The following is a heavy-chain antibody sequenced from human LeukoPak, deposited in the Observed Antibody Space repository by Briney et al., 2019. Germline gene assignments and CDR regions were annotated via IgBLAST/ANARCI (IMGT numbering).Heavy chain of an antibody. V-gene: IGHV3-15*01. CDR1: GFTFSNAW. CDR3: TTVFNPYYYYYYGMDV. D-gene: IGHD1-14*01. J-gene: IGHJ6*04. CDR2: IKSKTDGGTT. Sequence: GGSLRLSCAASGFTFSNAWMSWVRQAPGKGLEWVGRIKSKTDGGTTDYAAPVKGRFTISRDDSKNTLYLQMNSLKTEDTAVYYCTTVFNPYYYYYYGMDVWGKGTTVTVSS.